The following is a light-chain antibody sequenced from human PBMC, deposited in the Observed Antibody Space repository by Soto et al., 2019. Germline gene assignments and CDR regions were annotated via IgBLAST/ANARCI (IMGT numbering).Light chain of an antibody. CDR3: RPYKNSSTYVV. Sequence: QSALTQPASVSGSPGQSITISCTGTSSDVGGYNYVSWYQQHPGKAPKLMIYDVSNRPSGVSNRFSGSKSGNTASLTISGLQAEDEADYYCRPYKNSSTYVVFGGGTKLTVL. J-gene: IGLJ2*01. CDR1: SSDVGGYNY. CDR2: DVS. V-gene: IGLV2-14*01.